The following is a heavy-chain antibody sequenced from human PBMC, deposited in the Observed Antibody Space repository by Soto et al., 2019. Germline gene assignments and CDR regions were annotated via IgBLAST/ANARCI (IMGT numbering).Heavy chain of an antibody. CDR2: ISGRGGST. D-gene: IGHD3-9*01. CDR3: ATSGPVYDILTGYYVGSYYYYMDV. CDR1: GFTFSSYA. V-gene: IGHV3-23*01. Sequence: PGGSLRLSCAASGFTFSSYAMSWVRQAPGKGLEWVSVISGRGGSTYYADSVKGRFTISKDKSKNTLYLQMNSLRAEDTAVYYCATSGPVYDILTGYYVGSYYYYMDVWGKGTTVTVSS. J-gene: IGHJ6*03.